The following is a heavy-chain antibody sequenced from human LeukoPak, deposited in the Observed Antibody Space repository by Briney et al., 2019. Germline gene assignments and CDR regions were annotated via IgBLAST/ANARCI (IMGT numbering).Heavy chain of an antibody. CDR1: GFTFSSYW. CDR3: ARLYGPDAFDI. Sequence: PGGSLRLSCAASGFTFSSYWMHWVRQAPGKGLVWVSRINGDGSTTTYADSVKGRFTISRDSSKNTLFLQMNSLRAEDTAVYYCARLYGPDAFDIWGQGTMVTVSS. J-gene: IGHJ3*02. D-gene: IGHD4-17*01. V-gene: IGHV3-74*01. CDR2: INGDGSTT.